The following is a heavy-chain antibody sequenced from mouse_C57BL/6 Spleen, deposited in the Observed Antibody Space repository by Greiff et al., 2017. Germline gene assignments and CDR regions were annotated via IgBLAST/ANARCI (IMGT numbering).Heavy chain of an antibody. CDR1: GYSITSGYD. J-gene: IGHJ3*01. CDR2: ISYSGNT. D-gene: IGHD1-1*01. Sequence: EVKVVESGPGLVKPSQSLSLTCTVTGYSITSGYDWHWLRHFPGNKLEWMGYISYSGNTNYNPSLNSRISITHGTSKNHFFLKLNSVTTEDTATYYCAREGDYYGSGFAYWGQGTLVTVSA. CDR3: AREGDYYGSGFAY. V-gene: IGHV3-1*01.